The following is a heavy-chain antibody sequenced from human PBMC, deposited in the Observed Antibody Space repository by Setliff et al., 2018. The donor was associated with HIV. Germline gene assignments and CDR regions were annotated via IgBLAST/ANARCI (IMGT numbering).Heavy chain of an antibody. CDR2: ISHAGNT. Sequence: PSETLSLTCTVSDYSIGSGYYWGWIRQSPGQGLDWIGSISHAGNTYYNPSLKSRVTMSIDTSKNLFSLNLTSVTAADTAVYYCARGQGCGGGCHYAFEMWGQGTMVTVSS. CDR1: DYSIGSGYY. D-gene: IGHD2-21*02. V-gene: IGHV4-38-2*02. CDR3: ARGQGCGGGCHYAFEM. J-gene: IGHJ3*02.